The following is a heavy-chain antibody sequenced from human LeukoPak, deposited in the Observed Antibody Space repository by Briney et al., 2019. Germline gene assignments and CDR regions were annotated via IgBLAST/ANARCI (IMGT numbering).Heavy chain of an antibody. Sequence: GGSLRLSCAASGFTFSSYSMNWVRQAPGKGLEWVSSISSSSSYIYYADSVKGRFTISRDNAKNSLYLQMNSLRAEDTAVYYCAREGVVVTTGYYYYMDVWGKGNSGHRLL. CDR2: ISSSSSYI. CDR3: AREGVVVTTGYYYYMDV. V-gene: IGHV3-21*01. CDR1: GFTFSSYS. D-gene: IGHD2-15*01. J-gene: IGHJ6*03.